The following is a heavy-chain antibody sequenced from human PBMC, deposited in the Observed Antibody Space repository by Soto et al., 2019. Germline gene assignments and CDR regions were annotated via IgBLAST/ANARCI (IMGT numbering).Heavy chain of an antibody. Sequence: EVQLLESGGGLVQPGGSLRLSCAASGFTFSEYAMTWVRQAPGKGLEWVSGIGGAGSNIYYADSVEGRFTVSRDDSKNTMYLRMDSLRVEDTAVYYWAKDFVSSNGVYDPIDIWGTGTMVTVSS. CDR2: IGGAGSNI. CDR3: AKDFVSSNGVYDPIDI. CDR1: GFTFSEYA. V-gene: IGHV3-23*01. J-gene: IGHJ3*02. D-gene: IGHD6-25*01.